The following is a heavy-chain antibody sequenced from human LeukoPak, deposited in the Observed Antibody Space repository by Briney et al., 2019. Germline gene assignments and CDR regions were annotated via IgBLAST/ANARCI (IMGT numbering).Heavy chain of an antibody. CDR2: IFYDGSNK. Sequence: GGSLRLSCVASGFTFNTNNMHWVRQAPGKGLEWVTFIFYDGSNKNYADSVKGRFSISRDNSKNTLYLQMSSLRVEDTAVYYCARGSGSYSFNLLGFDPWGQGTLVTVSS. CDR3: ARGSGSYSFNLLGFDP. D-gene: IGHD1-26*01. CDR1: GFTFNTNN. V-gene: IGHV3-30-3*01. J-gene: IGHJ5*02.